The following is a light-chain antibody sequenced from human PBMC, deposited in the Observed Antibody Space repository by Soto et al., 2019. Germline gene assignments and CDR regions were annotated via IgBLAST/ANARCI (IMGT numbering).Light chain of an antibody. CDR1: SRDVGAYNY. Sequence: QSVLTQPASVSGSPGQSITISCTGTSRDVGAYNYVSWFQQHPGKAPKLKIYEVNNRPSGVPNRFSGSKSGSTASLTIALLQAEDEDDYYCSSFRGRSTWVFGGGTKLTVL. V-gene: IGLV2-14*03. CDR2: EVN. CDR3: SSFRGRSTWV. J-gene: IGLJ3*02.